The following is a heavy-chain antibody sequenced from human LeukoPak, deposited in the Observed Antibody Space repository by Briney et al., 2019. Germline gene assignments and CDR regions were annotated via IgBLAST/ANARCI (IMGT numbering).Heavy chain of an antibody. J-gene: IGHJ4*02. Sequence: SETLSLTCTVSGASISSYYWSWIRQPAGMGLEWIGRIYSSGSTNYDPSLKSRVTMSVDTSKNQFSLKLSSVTAADTAVYYCARSKAYYDSSGYANDCWGQGTLVTVSS. CDR1: GASISSYY. CDR2: IYSSGST. V-gene: IGHV4-4*07. CDR3: ARSKAYYDSSGYANDC. D-gene: IGHD3-22*01.